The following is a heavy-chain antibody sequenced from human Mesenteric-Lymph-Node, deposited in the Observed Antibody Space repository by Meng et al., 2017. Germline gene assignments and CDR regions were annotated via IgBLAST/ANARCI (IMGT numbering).Heavy chain of an antibody. J-gene: IGHJ4*02. V-gene: IGHV1-2*06. D-gene: IGHD5-24*01. Sequence: QVQLVQSGAEVKKPGASVKVSCRASGYTLTDYFIHWVRQAPGQRPEWMGRISPHSGGTNYAQQFQDRVTVTSDTSTSTAYLEMTRLTSDDTAVYYCVRSYYFGYNPRDYWGQGTLVTVSS. CDR3: VRSYYFGYNPRDY. CDR2: ISPHSGGT. CDR1: GYTLTDYF.